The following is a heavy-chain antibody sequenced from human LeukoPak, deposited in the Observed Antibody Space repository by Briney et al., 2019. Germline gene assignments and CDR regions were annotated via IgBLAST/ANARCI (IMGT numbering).Heavy chain of an antibody. D-gene: IGHD6-13*01. CDR1: GGSISSYY. V-gene: IGHV4-59*01. CDR3: ARGSSSWYGNWFDP. Sequence: SETLSLTCTVSGGSISSYYWSWIRQPPGKGLEWIGYIYYSGSTNYNPSLKSRVTISVDTSKNQFSLKLSSVTAADTAVYYCARGSSSWYGNWFDPWGQGTLVTVSS. J-gene: IGHJ5*02. CDR2: IYYSGST.